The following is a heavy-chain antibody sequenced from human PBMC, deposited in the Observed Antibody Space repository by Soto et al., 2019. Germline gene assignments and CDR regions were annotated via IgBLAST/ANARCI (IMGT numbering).Heavy chain of an antibody. CDR3: ARARLVAVAGNFDY. D-gene: IGHD6-19*01. J-gene: IGHJ4*02. Sequence: GASVKVSCKASGYTFTSYAMHWVRQAPGQRLEWMGWINAGNGNTKYSQKFQGRVTITRDTSASTAYMELSSLRSEDTAVYYCARARLVAVAGNFDYWGQGTLVTVYS. CDR2: INAGNGNT. CDR1: GYTFTSYA. V-gene: IGHV1-3*01.